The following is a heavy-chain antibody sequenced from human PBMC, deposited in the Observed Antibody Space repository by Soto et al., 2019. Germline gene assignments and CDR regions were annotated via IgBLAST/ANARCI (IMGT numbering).Heavy chain of an antibody. D-gene: IGHD3-10*01. Sequence: SETLSLTCAVSGASVSSTYWWSWVRQPPGKGPEWIGEINHRGSANYNPSLKSRVTISVDISKSQFSLRLTSVTAADTAVYYCARGIWVRGIIGFNWFDPWGQGTLVTVSS. CDR2: INHRGSA. V-gene: IGHV4-4*02. CDR3: ARGIWVRGIIGFNWFDP. CDR1: GASVSSTYW. J-gene: IGHJ5*02.